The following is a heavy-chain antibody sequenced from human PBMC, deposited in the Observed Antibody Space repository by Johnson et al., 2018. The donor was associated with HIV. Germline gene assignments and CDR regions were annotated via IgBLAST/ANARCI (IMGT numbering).Heavy chain of an antibody. Sequence: QVQLVESGGGVVQPGRSLRLSCAASGFTFSSYGMHWVRQAPAKGLEWVAVISYDGSNKYYADSVKGRFTISRDNSKNTLYLQMNSLRAEDTAVYYCAREKIRAFDIWGQGTMVTVSS. CDR3: AREKIRAFDI. CDR1: GFTFSSYG. CDR2: ISYDGSNK. J-gene: IGHJ3*02. V-gene: IGHV3-30*03.